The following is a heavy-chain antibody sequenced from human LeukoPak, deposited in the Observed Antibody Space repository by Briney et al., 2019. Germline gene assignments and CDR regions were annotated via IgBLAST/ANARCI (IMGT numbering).Heavy chain of an antibody. CDR3: ARDIAVAGIDC. D-gene: IGHD6-19*01. V-gene: IGHV1-69*05. Sequence: GASVKVSCKASGGTFSSYAISWVRQAPGQGLEWMGRIIPIFGTANYAQKFQGRVTITTDESTSTAYMELSSLRSEDTAVYYCARDIAVAGIDCWGQGTLVTVSS. CDR1: GGTFSSYA. J-gene: IGHJ4*02. CDR2: IIPIFGTA.